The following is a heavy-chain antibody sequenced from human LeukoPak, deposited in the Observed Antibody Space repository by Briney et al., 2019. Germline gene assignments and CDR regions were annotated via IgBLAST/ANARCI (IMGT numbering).Heavy chain of an antibody. CDR3: AKEGGSGSYLDC. CDR1: GFTFSTYA. CDR2: LNHDGGST. D-gene: IGHD3-10*01. V-gene: IGHV3-23*01. Sequence: GGSLRLSCATSGFTFSTYAMSWVRQAPGKGLEWVSALNHDGGSTYYADSVKGRFTIFRDNSKNTLYLQMDSLRAEDTAIYYCAKEGGSGSYLDCWGQGTLVTVSS. J-gene: IGHJ4*02.